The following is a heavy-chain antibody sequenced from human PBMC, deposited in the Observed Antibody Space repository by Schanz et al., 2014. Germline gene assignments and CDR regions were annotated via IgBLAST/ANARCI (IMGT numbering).Heavy chain of an antibody. CDR2: IWSDGSGK. J-gene: IGHJ6*02. V-gene: IGHV3-33*01. CDR1: GFTFSNYG. D-gene: IGHD3-9*01. CDR3: ARDSGPYYDKSMDV. Sequence: QVQLVESGGGVVQFGRSLRLSCVASGFTFSNYGMHWVRQAPGKGLEWVAVIWSDGSGKYYADSVKGRFTISRDSPKNTLYLQMNSLRAEDTALYYCARDSGPYYDKSMDVWAQGTTVAVSS.